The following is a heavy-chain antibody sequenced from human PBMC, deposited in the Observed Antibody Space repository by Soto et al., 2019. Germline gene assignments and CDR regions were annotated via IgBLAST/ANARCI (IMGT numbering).Heavy chain of an antibody. CDR1: GGTFSSYA. CDR2: IIPIFGTA. V-gene: IGHV1-69*12. J-gene: IGHJ4*02. Sequence: QVQLVQSGAEVKKPGSSVKVSCKASGGTFSSYAISWVRQAPGQGLEWMGGIIPIFGTANYAQKFQGRVTITADESTSTAYIELSSLRSEDTAVYYGAGVGREMATTSHFDYWGQGTLVTVSS. CDR3: AGVGREMATTSHFDY. D-gene: IGHD1-1*01.